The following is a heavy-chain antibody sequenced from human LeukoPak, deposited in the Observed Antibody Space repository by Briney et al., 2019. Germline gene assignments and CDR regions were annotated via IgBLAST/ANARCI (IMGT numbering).Heavy chain of an antibody. CDR3: AKDPDIVVVPAPRDAFDI. D-gene: IGHD2-2*01. CDR1: GFTVSSNY. J-gene: IGHJ3*02. Sequence: PGGSLRLSCAASGFTVSSNYMSWVRQAPGKGLEWVSAISGSGGSTYYADSVKGRFTISRDNSKNTLYLQMNSLRAEDTAVYYCAKDPDIVVVPAPRDAFDIWGQGTMVTVSS. CDR2: ISGSGGST. V-gene: IGHV3-23*01.